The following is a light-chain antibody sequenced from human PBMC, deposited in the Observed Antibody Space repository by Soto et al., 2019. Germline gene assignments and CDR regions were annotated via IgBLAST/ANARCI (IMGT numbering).Light chain of an antibody. Sequence: EIVLTQSPGTLSLSPGERATLSCRASQSVRSSYLAWYQQKPGQAPRLLIYGASTRATGIPDRFSGRGSGTDFTLTISRLEPEDFAVYYCQQYGSSPTFGQGTKVESK. CDR1: QSVRSSY. CDR3: QQYGSSPT. J-gene: IGKJ1*01. V-gene: IGKV3-20*01. CDR2: GAS.